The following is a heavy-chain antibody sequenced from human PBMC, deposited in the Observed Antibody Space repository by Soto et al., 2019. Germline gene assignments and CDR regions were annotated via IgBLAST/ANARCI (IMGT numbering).Heavy chain of an antibody. J-gene: IGHJ5*02. CDR2: INPSGST. V-gene: IGHV4-34*01. D-gene: IGHD3-3*02. CDR3: ARHSLALRKNNWFDP. Sequence: SETLSLTCAVYGGSFSNYYWSWIRQPPGKGLEWIVEINPSGSTNYNPSLKSRVTISVDTSKNQFSLRLRSVTSAGTALYFCARHSLALRKNNWFDPWGQGIMVTVSS. CDR1: GGSFSNYY.